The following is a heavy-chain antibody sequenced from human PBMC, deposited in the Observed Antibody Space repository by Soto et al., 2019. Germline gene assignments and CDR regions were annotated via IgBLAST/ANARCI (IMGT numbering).Heavy chain of an antibody. CDR1: EFPISSYS. V-gene: IGHV3-21*01. CDR2: ISSSSSYI. D-gene: IGHD7-27*01. Sequence: QSHSCSASEFPISSYSMNWVSHANGKGLEWVSSISSSSSYIYYADSVKGRFTISRDNAKNSLYLQMNSLRAEDKAVYYCARDGEPAPYYYGMDVGGQGTTVTV. J-gene: IGHJ6*02. CDR3: ARDGEPAPYYYGMDV.